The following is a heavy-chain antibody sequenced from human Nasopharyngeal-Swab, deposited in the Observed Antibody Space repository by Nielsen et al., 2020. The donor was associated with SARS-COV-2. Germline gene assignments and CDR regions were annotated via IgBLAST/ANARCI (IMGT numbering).Heavy chain of an antibody. CDR2: IAYDGVNK. CDR1: GFILRSYA. J-gene: IGHJ4*02. Sequence: GESRKISCTGSGFILRSYAMHWVRQAPGKGLEWVVLIAYDGVNKFYADSVKGRFTISRDNSQNTLYLHVNSLGPDDTALYYCATDGIRYFDSWGQGTLVTVSS. V-gene: IGHV3-30-3*01. D-gene: IGHD1-26*01. CDR3: ATDGIRYFDS.